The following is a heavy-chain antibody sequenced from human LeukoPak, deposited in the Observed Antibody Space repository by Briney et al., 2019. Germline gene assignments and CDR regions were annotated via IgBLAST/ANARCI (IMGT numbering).Heavy chain of an antibody. D-gene: IGHD5-18*01. CDR1: GFSFSSYW. Sequence: PGGSLRLSCAASGFSFSSYWMHWVRQAPGKGLVWVSRINADGSTTSYADSVEGRFTISRDNAKNTLYLQMNSLRAEDTAVYYCAREPPPYYTAMARGFDYWGQGALVTVSS. J-gene: IGHJ4*02. V-gene: IGHV3-74*01. CDR3: AREPPPYYTAMARGFDY. CDR2: INADGSTT.